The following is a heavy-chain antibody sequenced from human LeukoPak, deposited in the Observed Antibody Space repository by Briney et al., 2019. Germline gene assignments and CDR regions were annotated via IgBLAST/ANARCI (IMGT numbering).Heavy chain of an antibody. J-gene: IGHJ4*02. CDR2: VTFNSNNK. CDR3: AKAKGFAAMYYFDY. D-gene: IGHD6-25*01. V-gene: IGHV3-9*01. Sequence: GGSLRLSCAASGFTIRDYAMHWVRQRPGKGLEWVSGVTFNSNNKDYVDSVKGRFVISRDNANNSLYLQMNSLRPEDTAWYYCAKAKGFAAMYYFDYWGQGVLVTVSS. CDR1: GFTIRDYA.